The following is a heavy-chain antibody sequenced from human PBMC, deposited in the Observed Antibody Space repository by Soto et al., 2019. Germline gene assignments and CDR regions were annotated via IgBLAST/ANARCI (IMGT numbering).Heavy chain of an antibody. CDR2: INAGNGNT. CDR1: GYTFIRYG. V-gene: IGHV1-3*01. J-gene: IGHJ6*02. Sequence: GASVKVSCTTSGYTFIRYGVSRVRQAPGQRLEWMGWINAGNGNTKYSQKFQGRVTVTRDTSASTAYMELSSLRSEDTAVYYCARRLVANYYYYGMDVWGQGTTVTVSS. CDR3: ARRLVANYYYYGMDV. D-gene: IGHD3-9*01.